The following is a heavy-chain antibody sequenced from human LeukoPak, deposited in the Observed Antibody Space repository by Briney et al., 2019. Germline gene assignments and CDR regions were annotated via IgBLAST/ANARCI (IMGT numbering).Heavy chain of an antibody. CDR2: MNTDGSSI. CDR1: GFTFSSHW. Sequence: GGSLRLSCAASGFTFSSHWMHWVRQAPGKGLVWVPRMNTDGSSINYADSVKGRLTISRDNAKNTLYLQMTSLRAEDTAVYYCARGGEGYNGPGFNWGEGTLVTVSS. D-gene: IGHD5-12*01. V-gene: IGHV3-74*01. J-gene: IGHJ4*02. CDR3: ARGGEGYNGPGFN.